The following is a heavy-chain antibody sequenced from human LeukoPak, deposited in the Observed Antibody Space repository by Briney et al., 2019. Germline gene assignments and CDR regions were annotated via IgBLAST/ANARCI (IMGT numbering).Heavy chain of an antibody. J-gene: IGHJ4*02. CDR2: INPSGGST. CDR3: ARDLRIAARRLAVAGNFSTRGRPGY. CDR1: GYTFTSYY. D-gene: IGHD6-19*01. V-gene: IGHV1-46*01. Sequence: ASVKVSCKASGYTFTSYYMLWVRQAPGQGLEWMGIINPSGGSTSYAQKFQGRVTMTRDMSTSTVYMELSSLRSEDTAVYYCARDLRIAARRLAVAGNFSTRGRPGYWGQGTLVTVSS.